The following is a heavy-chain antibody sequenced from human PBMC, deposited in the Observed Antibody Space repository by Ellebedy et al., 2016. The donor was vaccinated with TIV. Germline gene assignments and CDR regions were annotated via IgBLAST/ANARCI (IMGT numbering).Heavy chain of an antibody. CDR1: GYTFTGYY. J-gene: IGHJ4*02. V-gene: IGHV1-2*02. Sequence: AASVKVSCKASGYTFTGYYMHWVRQAPGQGLEWMGWINPNSGGTNYAQKFQGRVTMTRDTSISTAYMELSRLRSDDTAVYYCAREGTAYCSGGSCAYQKAGYSSGWYPYWGQGTLVTVSS. D-gene: IGHD2-15*01. CDR2: INPNSGGT. CDR3: AREGTAYCSGGSCAYQKAGYSSGWYPY.